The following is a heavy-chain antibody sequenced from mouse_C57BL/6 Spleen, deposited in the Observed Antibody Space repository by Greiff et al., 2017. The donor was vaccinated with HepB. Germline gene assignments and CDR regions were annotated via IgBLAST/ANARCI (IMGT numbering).Heavy chain of an antibody. V-gene: IGHV1-26*01. CDR2: INPNNGGT. Sequence: EVKLQQSGPELVKPGASVKISCKASGYTFTDYYMNWVKQSHGKSLEWIGDINPNNGGTSYNQKFKGKATLTVDKSSSTAYMELRSLTSEDSAVYYCASLDYDAMDYWGQGTSVTVSS. CDR3: ASLDYDAMDY. J-gene: IGHJ4*01. CDR1: GYTFTDYY.